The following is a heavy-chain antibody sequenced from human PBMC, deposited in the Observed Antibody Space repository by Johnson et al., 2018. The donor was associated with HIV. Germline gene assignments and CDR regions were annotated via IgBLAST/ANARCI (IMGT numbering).Heavy chain of an antibody. CDR3: AKGRGYDYDALDF. CDR1: GFTFSSYA. D-gene: IGHD5-12*01. V-gene: IGHV3-23*04. CDR2: IRGSGGST. Sequence: VQLVESGGGLVQPGGSLRLSCAASGFTFSSYAMSWVRQAPGKGLEWVSAIRGSGGSTYYADSVKGRFTISRDNSKNTLYLQMSSLRAEDTAVYYCAKGRGYDYDALDFWGQGTMVTVSS. J-gene: IGHJ3*01.